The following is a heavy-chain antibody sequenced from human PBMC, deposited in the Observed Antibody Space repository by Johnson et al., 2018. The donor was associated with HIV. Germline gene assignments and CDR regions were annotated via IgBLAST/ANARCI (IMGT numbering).Heavy chain of an antibody. V-gene: IGHV3-11*04. D-gene: IGHD3-9*01. CDR1: GFTFSDYY. Sequence: QVQLVESGGGLVKPGGSLRLSCAASGFTFSDYYMSWIRQAPGKGPEWVSYISSSGSTIYYADSVKGRFTISRDNSKNQLYLQMNSLRAEDTAGYYCAKDPPGVDDIHAFDIWGQGTMVTVSS. CDR3: AKDPPGVDDIHAFDI. J-gene: IGHJ3*02. CDR2: ISSSGSTI.